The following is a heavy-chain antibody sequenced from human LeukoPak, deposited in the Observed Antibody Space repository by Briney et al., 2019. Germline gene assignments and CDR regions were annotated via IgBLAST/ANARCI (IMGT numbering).Heavy chain of an antibody. CDR3: ARAPPTYCSSTSCYPEFDP. J-gene: IGHJ5*02. V-gene: IGHV1-18*01. CDR2: ISAYNGNT. Sequence: ASVKVSCKASGYTFTSYGISWVRQAPGQGLEWMGWISAYNGNTNYAQKLQGRVTMTPDTSTSTAYMELRSLRSDDAAVYYCARAPPTYCSSTSCYPEFDPWGQGTLVTVSS. CDR1: GYTFTSYG. D-gene: IGHD2-2*01.